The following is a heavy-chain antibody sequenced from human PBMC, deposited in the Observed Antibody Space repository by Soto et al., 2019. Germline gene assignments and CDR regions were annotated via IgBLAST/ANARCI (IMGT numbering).Heavy chain of an antibody. D-gene: IGHD5-12*01. V-gene: IGHV4-59*01. CDR3: ARAPYSGYDLDY. CDR1: GGSISSYY. Sequence: QVQLQESGPGLVKPSETLSLTCTVSGGSISSYYWSWIRQPPGKGLEWIGYIYYSGSTNYNPSLKSRVTISVDTSKNQFSRKLSSGTAADTAVYYCARAPYSGYDLDYWGQGTLVTVSS. J-gene: IGHJ4*02. CDR2: IYYSGST.